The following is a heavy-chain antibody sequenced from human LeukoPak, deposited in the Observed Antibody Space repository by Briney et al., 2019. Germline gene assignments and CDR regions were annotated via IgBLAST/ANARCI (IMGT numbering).Heavy chain of an antibody. Sequence: SSQTLSLTCTVSGGSISSGDYYWSWIRQPPGKGLEWIGYIYYSGSTYYNPSLKSRVTISVDTSKNQFSLKLSSVTAADTAVYYCARGLRDRDSSGYYYFDYWGQGTLVTVSS. J-gene: IGHJ4*02. CDR3: ARGLRDRDSSGYYYFDY. V-gene: IGHV4-30-4*01. CDR1: GGSISSGDYY. D-gene: IGHD3-22*01. CDR2: IYYSGST.